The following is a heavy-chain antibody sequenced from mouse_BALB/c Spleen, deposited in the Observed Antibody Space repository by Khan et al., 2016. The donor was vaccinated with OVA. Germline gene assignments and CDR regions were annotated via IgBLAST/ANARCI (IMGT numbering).Heavy chain of an antibody. CDR3: AREAYRYDEYYFDY. Sequence: EVELVESGGDSVKPGGSLKLSCAVSGFTFSTYAMSWVRQTPEKRLEWVASISSGGSTYYPDSVKGRFTISRDNARNIVYLQMTSLRSEEMAMYYCAREAYRYDEYYFDYWGQGTTLTVSS. CDR1: GFTFSTYA. J-gene: IGHJ2*01. D-gene: IGHD2-14*01. CDR2: ISSGGST. V-gene: IGHV5-6-5*01.